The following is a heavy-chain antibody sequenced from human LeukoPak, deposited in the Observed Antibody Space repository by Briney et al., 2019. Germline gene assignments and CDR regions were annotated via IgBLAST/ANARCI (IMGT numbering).Heavy chain of an antibody. CDR2: ISNDGSKK. D-gene: IGHD4-17*01. V-gene: IGHV3-30*03. Sequence: PGGSLRLSCAASGFTFNNYGMHWVRQAPGKGLECVALISNDGSKKYYAGSAKGRFTISRDNSRNTVFLEMNSLRGDDTAAYFCARDWGRGDSKYLDFWGQGILVTVSS. CDR1: GFTFNNYG. J-gene: IGHJ4*02. CDR3: ARDWGRGDSKYLDF.